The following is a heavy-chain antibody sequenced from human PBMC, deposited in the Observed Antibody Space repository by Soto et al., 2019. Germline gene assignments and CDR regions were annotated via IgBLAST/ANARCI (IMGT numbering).Heavy chain of an antibody. Sequence: GGSLRLSCAASGFTFSSYWMSWVRQAPGKGLEWVANIKQDGSEKYYVDSVKGRFTISRDNAKNSLYLQMNSLRAEDTAVYYCATCIAAPPFEYLGQGTLVTVSS. V-gene: IGHV3-7*01. CDR1: GFTFSSYW. CDR2: IKQDGSEK. D-gene: IGHD6-13*01. J-gene: IGHJ4*02. CDR3: ATCIAAPPFEY.